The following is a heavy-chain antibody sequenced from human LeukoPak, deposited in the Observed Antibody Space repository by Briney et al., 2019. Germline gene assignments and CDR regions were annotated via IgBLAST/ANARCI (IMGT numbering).Heavy chain of an antibody. D-gene: IGHD6-19*01. V-gene: IGHV3-23*01. CDR2: ISGSGGST. CDR1: GFTFSSYA. J-gene: IGHJ4*02. CDR3: AKIHKGGIIAVAGTFDY. Sequence: PGGSLRLSCAASGFTFSSYAMSWVRQAPGKGLEWVSAISGSGGSTYYADSVKGRFTISRDNSKNTLYLQMNSLRAEDTAVYYCAKIHKGGIIAVAGTFDYWGQGTLVTVSS.